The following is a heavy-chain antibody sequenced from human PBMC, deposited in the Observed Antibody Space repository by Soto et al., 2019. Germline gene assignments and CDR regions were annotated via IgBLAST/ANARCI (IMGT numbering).Heavy chain of an antibody. CDR2: MNPNSGNT. Sequence: ASVKVSCKASGYTFTSYYINWVRQATGQGLEWMGWMNPNSGNTGYAQKFQGRVTMTRNTSISTAYMELSSLRSEDSAVYYCASGRRYSSIWYCYYYYYMDVRGTGTTVTVSS. CDR3: ASGRRYSSIWYCYYYYYMDV. J-gene: IGHJ6*03. V-gene: IGHV1-8*01. D-gene: IGHD6-13*01. CDR1: GYTFTSYY.